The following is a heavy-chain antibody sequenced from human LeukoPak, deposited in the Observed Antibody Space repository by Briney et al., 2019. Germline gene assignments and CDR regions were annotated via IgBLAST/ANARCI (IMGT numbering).Heavy chain of an antibody. D-gene: IGHD2-15*01. Sequence: GGSLRLSCAASGFTFSSYSMNWVRQAPGKGLEWVSYISSSSSTIYYADSVKGRFTISRDNAKNSLYLQMNSPRAEDTAVYYCAREMGYCSGGSCYFPDMDVWGKGTTVTVSS. V-gene: IGHV3-48*01. J-gene: IGHJ6*03. CDR1: GFTFSSYS. CDR3: AREMGYCSGGSCYFPDMDV. CDR2: ISSSSSTI.